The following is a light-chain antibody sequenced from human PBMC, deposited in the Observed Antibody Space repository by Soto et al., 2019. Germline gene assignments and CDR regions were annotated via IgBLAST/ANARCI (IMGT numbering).Light chain of an antibody. V-gene: IGKV2-30*01. CDR3: MQGTHWPYT. CDR1: QSLAYSDGNTY. J-gene: IGKJ2*01. Sequence: DVVMTQSPLSLPVTLGQPASISCRSSQSLAYSDGNTYFNWFQQRPVQSPRRLIYKVSNRYSGVPDRFGGSGSGSDFTLTISRVEAEDVGVYYCMQGTHWPYTFGQGTKLEIK. CDR2: KVS.